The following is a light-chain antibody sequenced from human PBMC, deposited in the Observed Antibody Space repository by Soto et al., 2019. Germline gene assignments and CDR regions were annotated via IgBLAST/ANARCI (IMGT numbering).Light chain of an antibody. V-gene: IGKV3-15*01. Sequence: DIVMTQSPVTLYVSPGARPTLSCRASQSVSSNLAWYQQRPGQDPRLLIYDASTRATGVQARFSGSGSGTEFTLTISGLQSEDFALYYCQQYQNLWTFGNGNKVDIK. CDR2: DAS. CDR1: QSVSSN. CDR3: QQYQNLWT. J-gene: IGKJ1*01.